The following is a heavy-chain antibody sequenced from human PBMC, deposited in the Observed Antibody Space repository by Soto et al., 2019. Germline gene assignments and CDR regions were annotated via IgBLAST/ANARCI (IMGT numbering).Heavy chain of an antibody. D-gene: IGHD3-3*01. CDR2: IYYSGTT. CDR1: GGPIRTSSYY. Sequence: SETLSLTCTVSGGPIRTSSYYWGWIRQPPGKGLEWIGNIYYSGTTYYNPSLKSRVTISVDTSKNQFSLRLSSVSAADTAVFYCARLSTCSGYYVYSHFYMDLWGKGTTVTVSS. V-gene: IGHV4-39*01. CDR3: ARLSTCSGYYVYSHFYMDL. J-gene: IGHJ6*03.